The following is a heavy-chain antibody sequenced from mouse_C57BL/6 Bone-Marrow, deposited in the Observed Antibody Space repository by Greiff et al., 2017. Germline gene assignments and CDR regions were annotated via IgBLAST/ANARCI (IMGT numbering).Heavy chain of an antibody. V-gene: IGHV1-15*01. CDR2: IVPETGGT. CDR3: TRNYGRGY. CDR1: GYTFTDYE. J-gene: IGHJ2*01. D-gene: IGHD1-1*01. Sequence: VKLMESGAELVRPGASVTLSCKASGYTFTDYEMHWVKQTPVHGLEWIGAIVPETGGTAYNQKFKGKAILTADKSSSTAYMELRSRTSADSTVYYCTRNYGRGYGGQGTTLTVSS.